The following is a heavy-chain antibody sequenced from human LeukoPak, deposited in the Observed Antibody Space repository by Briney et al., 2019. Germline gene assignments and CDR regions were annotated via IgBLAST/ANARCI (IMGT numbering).Heavy chain of an antibody. D-gene: IGHD3-22*01. CDR3: ARGHYYDSSGYYPY. Sequence: GASVKVSCTASGYTFTSYGISWVRQAPGQGLEWMGWISAYNGNTNYAQKLQGRVTMTTDTSTSTAYMELRSLRSDDTAVYYCARGHYYDSSGYYPYWGQGTLVTVSS. CDR1: GYTFTSYG. J-gene: IGHJ4*02. CDR2: ISAYNGNT. V-gene: IGHV1-18*01.